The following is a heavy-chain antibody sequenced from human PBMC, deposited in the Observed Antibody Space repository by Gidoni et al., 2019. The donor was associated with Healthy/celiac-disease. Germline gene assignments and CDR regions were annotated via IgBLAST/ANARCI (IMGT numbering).Heavy chain of an antibody. CDR2: SNSDGSST. Sequence: EVQLVESGGGLLQPGGSLSLPCAASGFSFSSYWMHWVRQAPGKGLVWVSRSNSDGSSTSYADSVKGRVTISRDNDKNTLYLQMNSLKAEDTAVYYCARDPITMIVVPERYYDYWGQGTLVTVSS. J-gene: IGHJ4*02. D-gene: IGHD3-22*01. V-gene: IGHV3-74*01. CDR1: GFSFSSYW. CDR3: ARDPITMIVVPERYYDY.